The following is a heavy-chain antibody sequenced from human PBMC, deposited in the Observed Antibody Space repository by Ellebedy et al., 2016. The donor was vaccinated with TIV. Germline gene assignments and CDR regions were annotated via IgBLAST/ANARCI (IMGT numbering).Heavy chain of an antibody. CDR3: ASLYGSGTV. D-gene: IGHD3-10*01. CDR2: INHSGST. Sequence: GSLRLSCTVSGGSISTYYWSWIRQPPGKGLEWIGEINHSGSTNYNLTLKSRVTISIDTSKNQFSLKLISVTAADTAVFYCASLYGSGTVWGQGTLVTVSS. V-gene: IGHV4-34*01. J-gene: IGHJ4*02. CDR1: GGSISTYY.